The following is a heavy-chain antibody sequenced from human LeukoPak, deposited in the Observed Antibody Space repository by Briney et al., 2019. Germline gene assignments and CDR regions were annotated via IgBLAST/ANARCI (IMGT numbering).Heavy chain of an antibody. CDR1: GYTFTSYA. J-gene: IGHJ4*02. Sequence: ASVKVSCKASGYTFTSYAIHWVRQAPGQGLEWMGWITPSGGTNYPQKFQGRVAIIWDTSITTAYMDLSRLTSGDTAVYYCARDRYGDGFAHLDYWGQGALVTVSS. CDR3: ARDRYGDGFAHLDY. V-gene: IGHV1-2*02. CDR2: ITPSGGT. D-gene: IGHD5-24*01.